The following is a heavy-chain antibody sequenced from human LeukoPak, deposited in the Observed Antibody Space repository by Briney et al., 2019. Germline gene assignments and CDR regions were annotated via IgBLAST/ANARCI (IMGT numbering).Heavy chain of an antibody. J-gene: IGHJ4*02. CDR3: AEDAELDITASFDF. Sequence: GGSLRLSCAASAFPFSTYSMNWVRQAPGKGLEWVSSISRGSSRRHYADSVKGRFTISRDNAKNSLYLQMNSLRAEDTAVYYCAEDAELDITASFDFWGQGTLVTVSS. CDR1: AFPFSTYS. D-gene: IGHD3-22*01. CDR2: ISRGSSRR. V-gene: IGHV3-21*01.